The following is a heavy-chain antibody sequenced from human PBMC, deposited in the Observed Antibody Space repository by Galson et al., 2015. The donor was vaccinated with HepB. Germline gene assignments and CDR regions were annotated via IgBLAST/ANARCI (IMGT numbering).Heavy chain of an antibody. CDR2: IGSSGQRA. CDR1: GFTFSSYA. Sequence: SLRLSCAASGFTFSSYAMNWVRQAPGKGLEWVSGIGSSGQRADYADSVKGRFTIFRDNSKSTLYLQMNSLRAEDTAVYYCAKDRETTVVTFVDYWGQGTLVTVSS. D-gene: IGHD4-23*01. CDR3: AKDRETTVVTFVDY. J-gene: IGHJ4*02. V-gene: IGHV3-23*01.